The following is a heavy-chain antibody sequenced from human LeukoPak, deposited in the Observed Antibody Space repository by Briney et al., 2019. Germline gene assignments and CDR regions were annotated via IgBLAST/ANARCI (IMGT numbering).Heavy chain of an antibody. CDR1: GYTFTSYA. Sequence: GASVKVSCKASGYTFTSYAMNWVRQAPGQGLEWMGWINTNTGNPTYAQGFTGRFVFSVDTSVSTAYLQISRLKTEDTAVYYCASMGANGFDMWGQGTTVTVSS. J-gene: IGHJ3*02. V-gene: IGHV7-4-1*02. CDR2: INTNTGNP. D-gene: IGHD3-16*01. CDR3: ASMGANGFDM.